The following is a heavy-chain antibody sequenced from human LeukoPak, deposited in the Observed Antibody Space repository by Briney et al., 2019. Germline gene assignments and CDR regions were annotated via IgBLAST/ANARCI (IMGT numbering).Heavy chain of an antibody. D-gene: IGHD3-3*01. V-gene: IGHV1-69*04. J-gene: IGHJ6*03. CDR3: ARDWRFLEWSRQRNFYYYYMDV. CDR2: IIPILGIA. CDR1: GGTFSSYA. Sequence: SVKVSCKASGGTFSSYAISWVRQAPGQGLEWMGRIIPILGIANYAQKFQGRVTITADESTSTAYMELSSLTSEDTAVYFCARDWRFLEWSRQRNFYYYYMDVWGKGTTVTVSS.